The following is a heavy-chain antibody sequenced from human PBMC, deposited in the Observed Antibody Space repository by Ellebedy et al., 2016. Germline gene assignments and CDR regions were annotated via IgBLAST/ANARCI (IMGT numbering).Heavy chain of an antibody. CDR2: LNSGGAA. Sequence: GGSLRLSCVASGFSVGGNYMSWIRQAPGKGLEWVSLLNSGGAAFYADSVKGRFTVSEDTSTNTVYLHMSSLRAEDTAVYYCARDDAYDIWGQGTMVFVSS. J-gene: IGHJ3*02. CDR1: GFSVGGNY. CDR3: ARDDAYDI. V-gene: IGHV3-66*01.